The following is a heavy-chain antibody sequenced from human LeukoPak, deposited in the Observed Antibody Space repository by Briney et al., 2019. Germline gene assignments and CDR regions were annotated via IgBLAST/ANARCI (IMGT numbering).Heavy chain of an antibody. CDR3: ATGYCRGGSCYGDAFDI. D-gene: IGHD2-15*01. Sequence: SETLSLTCTVSGDSISRYYWSWLRQSPGKGREWIGYIYYSGSTNYNPSLKSRVTISVNTSKNQFPLKLSSVTAADKAVYYCATGYCRGGSCYGDAFDIWGQGTMVTVSS. J-gene: IGHJ3*02. CDR1: GDSISRYY. CDR2: IYYSGST. V-gene: IGHV4-59*08.